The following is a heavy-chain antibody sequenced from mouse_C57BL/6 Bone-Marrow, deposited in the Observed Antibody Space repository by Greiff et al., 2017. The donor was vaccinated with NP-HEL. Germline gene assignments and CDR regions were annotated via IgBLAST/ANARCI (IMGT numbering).Heavy chain of an antibody. CDR3: ARDPYGNYAY. D-gene: IGHD2-1*01. V-gene: IGHV1-61*01. Sequence: QVQLQQPGAELVKPGASVKLSCKASGYTFTSYWMHWVKQRPGQGLEWIGNIYPSDSETHYNQKFKDKATLTVDKSSSTAYMQLSSLTSEDSAVYYCARDPYGNYAYWGQGTTLTVSS. CDR1: GYTFTSYW. CDR2: IYPSDSET. J-gene: IGHJ2*01.